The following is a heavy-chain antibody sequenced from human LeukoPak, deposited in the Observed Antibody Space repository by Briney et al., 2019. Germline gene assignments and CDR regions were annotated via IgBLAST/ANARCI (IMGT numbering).Heavy chain of an antibody. CDR2: ISGSGGIT. D-gene: IGHD6-19*01. CDR3: AKGRESGWYDY. Sequence: GGSLRLSCAASGFTVSRYSMNWVRQAPGRGLEWVSTISGSGGITYYADSVKGRFTISRDNSKNALYVQMNSLRAEDTAVYYCAKGRESGWYDYWGQGTLVTVSS. J-gene: IGHJ4*02. CDR1: GFTVSRYS. V-gene: IGHV3-23*01.